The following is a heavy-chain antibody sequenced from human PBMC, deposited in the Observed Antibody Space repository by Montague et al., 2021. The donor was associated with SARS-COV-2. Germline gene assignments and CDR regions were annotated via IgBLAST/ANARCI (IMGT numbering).Heavy chain of an antibody. D-gene: IGHD4-23*01. CDR3: ARTVAYDHFDY. J-gene: IGHJ4*02. Sequence: SETLSLTCTVSGGPVNSTNWWCWVRPPPGKRLEWIAEVSRTGGTMFHPWFRSRVTLSMARTKHLFLLNLNSVAVADTAVYYCARTVAYDHFDYWGRGTLVIVSS. CDR2: VSRTGGT. CDR1: GGPVNSTNW. V-gene: IGHV4-4*02.